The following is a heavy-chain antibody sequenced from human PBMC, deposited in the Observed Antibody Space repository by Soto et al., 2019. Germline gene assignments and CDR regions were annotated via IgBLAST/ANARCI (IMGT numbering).Heavy chain of an antibody. CDR2: IIPIFGTA. V-gene: IGHV1-69*12. CDR3: ARLIYCSGGSCYSRYYFDY. D-gene: IGHD2-15*01. Sequence: QVQLVQSGAEVKKPGSSVKVSCKASGGTFSSYAISWVRQAPGQGLEWMGGIIPIFGTANYAQKFQDRVTLTADESTSTAYMELSSLRSEDTAVYYCARLIYCSGGSCYSRYYFDYWGQGTLVTVSS. CDR1: GGTFSSYA. J-gene: IGHJ4*02.